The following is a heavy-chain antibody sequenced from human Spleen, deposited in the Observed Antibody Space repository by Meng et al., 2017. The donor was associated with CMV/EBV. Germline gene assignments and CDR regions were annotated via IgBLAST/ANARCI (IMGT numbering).Heavy chain of an antibody. V-gene: IGHV3-11*04. CDR1: GFTFSDYY. Sequence: GGSLRLSCAASGFTFSDYYMTWIRQAPGKGLEWLSYISNSGSAIYYADSVKGRFTISRDNAKKSLFLQMSSLSAEDTAIYYCARDTVYYDSSGSLPSYWGQGILVTVSS. D-gene: IGHD3-22*01. CDR2: ISNSGSAI. CDR3: ARDTVYYDSSGSLPSY. J-gene: IGHJ4*02.